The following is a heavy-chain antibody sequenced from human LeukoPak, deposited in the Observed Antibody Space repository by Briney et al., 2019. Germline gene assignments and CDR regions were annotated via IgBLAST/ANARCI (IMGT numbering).Heavy chain of an antibody. Sequence: ASVKVSCKTSGYTFSDYYIHWIRQAPGQGLEWVGWINPNSGGTDYAQKFQGRVTVTRDTSISTAYMELGRLRSDDTAVYYCARDVIEYSSSSPGWFDPWGQGTLVTVSS. V-gene: IGHV1-2*02. CDR2: INPNSGGT. D-gene: IGHD6-6*01. CDR1: GYTFSDYY. J-gene: IGHJ5*02. CDR3: ARDVIEYSSSSPGWFDP.